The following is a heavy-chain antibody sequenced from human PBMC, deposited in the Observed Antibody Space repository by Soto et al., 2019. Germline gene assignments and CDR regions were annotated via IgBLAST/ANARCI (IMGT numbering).Heavy chain of an antibody. Sequence: QVQLVESGGGVVQPGRSLRLSCAASGFTFSSYGMHWVRQAPGKGLEWVTVISYDGNVAYYADSVKGRFTTSRDNSKNTLYLQMNSLLPEETAMYYGAKAGLITNWYFDYCGQGTLVTVSS. J-gene: IGHJ4*02. CDR2: ISYDGNVA. CDR1: GFTFSSYG. CDR3: AKAGLITNWYFDY. D-gene: IGHD1-1*01. V-gene: IGHV3-30*18.